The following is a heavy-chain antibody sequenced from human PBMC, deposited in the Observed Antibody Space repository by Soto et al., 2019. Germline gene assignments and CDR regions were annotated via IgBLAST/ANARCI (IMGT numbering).Heavy chain of an antibody. V-gene: IGHV4-4*07. D-gene: IGHD5-12*01. CDR2: IYTSGST. CDR1: GGSISSYD. Sequence: SETLSLTCTVSGGSISSYDWSWIRQPAGKGLEWIGRIYTSGSTNYNPSLKSRVTMSVDTSKNQFSLKLSSVTAADTAVYYCARDFVEMATTPDYYYGMDVWGQGTTVTVSS. CDR3: ARDFVEMATTPDYYYGMDV. J-gene: IGHJ6*02.